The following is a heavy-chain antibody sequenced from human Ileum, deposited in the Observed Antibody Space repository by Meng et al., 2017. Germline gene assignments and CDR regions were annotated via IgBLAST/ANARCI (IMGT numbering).Heavy chain of an antibody. D-gene: IGHD3-3*01. J-gene: IGHJ5*02. Sequence: VQLQASGPGLVKPSQTLSLTCTVSGGSISSGDYYWSLIRQPPGKGLEWIGYIYYSGSTYYNPSLKSRVTISVDTSKNQFSLKLSSVTAADTAVYYCARENTIFGVVWGSWFDPWGQGTLVTVSS. V-gene: IGHV4-30-4*01. CDR2: IYYSGST. CDR1: GGSISSGDYY. CDR3: ARENTIFGVVWGSWFDP.